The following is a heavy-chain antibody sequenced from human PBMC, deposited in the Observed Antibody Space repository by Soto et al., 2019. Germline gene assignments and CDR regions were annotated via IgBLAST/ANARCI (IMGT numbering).Heavy chain of an antibody. V-gene: IGHV1-46*01. CDR3: ATANPVHYDFWSGYYRNRACYYYGMDV. Sequence: GASVKVSCKASGYTFTKFHIHWVRQAPGQGLEWMGMIDPSGGVTSDAQRFQGRVTMTSDTSTNTAYMELSSLRSEDMAVYYCATANPVHYDFWSGYYRNRACYYYGMDVWGQGTTVTVSS. D-gene: IGHD3-3*01. CDR1: GYTFTKFH. J-gene: IGHJ6*02. CDR2: IDPSGGVT.